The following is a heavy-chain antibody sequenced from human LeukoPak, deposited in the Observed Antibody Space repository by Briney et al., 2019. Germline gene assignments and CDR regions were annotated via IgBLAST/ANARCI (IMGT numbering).Heavy chain of an antibody. CDR1: GITFDDYA. D-gene: IGHD6-19*01. V-gene: IGHV3-9*01. Sequence: PGGSPRLSCAASGITFDDYAMHWVRQAPGKGLEWVSGISWNSGSIGYADSVKGRFTISRDDAKNSLYLQMNSLRAEDTALYYCAKGGGQWLVRNWFDPWGQGTLVTVSS. CDR3: AKGGGQWLVRNWFDP. J-gene: IGHJ5*02. CDR2: ISWNSGSI.